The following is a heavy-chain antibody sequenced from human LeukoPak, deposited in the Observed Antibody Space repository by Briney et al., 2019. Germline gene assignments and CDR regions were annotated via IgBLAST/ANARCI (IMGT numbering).Heavy chain of an antibody. Sequence: SETLSLTCTVSGGAISSGGYYWSWIRQHPGKGLEWIGYIYYSGSTYYNPSLKSRVTISVDTSKNQFSLKLSSVTAADTAVYYCARHDGLDWGSVGGAFDIWGQGTMVTVSS. CDR2: IYYSGST. CDR3: ARHDGLDWGSVGGAFDI. D-gene: IGHD3/OR15-3a*01. CDR1: GGAISSGGYY. V-gene: IGHV4-39*01. J-gene: IGHJ3*02.